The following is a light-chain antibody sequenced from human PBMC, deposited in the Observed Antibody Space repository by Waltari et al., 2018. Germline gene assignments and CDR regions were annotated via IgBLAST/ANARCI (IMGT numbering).Light chain of an antibody. Sequence: EIVLAQSPGTLSLSPGERATLSCRASQSVSRALAWYQQKPGQAPRLLLYGASSRATGIPDRFSGSGSGTDFSLTISRLGPEDFAVYFCQHYVRLPATFGQGTKVEIK. J-gene: IGKJ1*01. V-gene: IGKV3-20*01. CDR3: QHYVRLPAT. CDR2: GAS. CDR1: QSVSRA.